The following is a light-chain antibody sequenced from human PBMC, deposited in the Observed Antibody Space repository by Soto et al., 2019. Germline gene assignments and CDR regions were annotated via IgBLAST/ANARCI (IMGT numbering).Light chain of an antibody. V-gene: IGLV1-44*01. CDR2: SDN. Sequence: QSVLTQPPSASGTPGQRVTISCSGSSPNIGSNIVNWYQQVPGTAPKLLIYSDNQRPSGVPDRFSGSKSGTLASLAISGLQSDDEADYYCSTWDDSLSGRVFGGGTKLTVL. CDR1: SPNIGSNI. J-gene: IGLJ3*02. CDR3: STWDDSLSGRV.